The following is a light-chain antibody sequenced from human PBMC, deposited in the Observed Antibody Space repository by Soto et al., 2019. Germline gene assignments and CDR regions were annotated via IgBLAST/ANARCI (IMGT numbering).Light chain of an antibody. Sequence: PGERATLSCRASQSITNNYLAWYQQKPGRAHRLLIYGASSRATGIPDRFSGSGSGTDFTLTTSRLEPEDFAMYYCQQYGYLVTFGGGTKV. CDR3: QQYGYLVT. J-gene: IGKJ4*01. CDR2: GAS. V-gene: IGKV3-20*01. CDR1: QSITNNY.